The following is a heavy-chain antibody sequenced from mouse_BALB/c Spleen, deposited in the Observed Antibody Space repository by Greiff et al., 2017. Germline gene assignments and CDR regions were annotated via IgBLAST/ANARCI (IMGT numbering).Heavy chain of an antibody. V-gene: IGHV3-2*02. CDR2: ISYSGST. D-gene: IGHD2-3*01. CDR1: GYSITSDYA. J-gene: IGHJ3*01. CDR3: ANYDQAWFAY. Sequence: DVQLQESGPGLVKPSQSLSLTCTVTGYSITSDYAWNWIRQFPGNKLEWMGYISYSGSTSYNPSLKSRISITRDTSKNQFFLQLNSVTTEDTATYYCANYDQAWFAYWGQGTLVTVSA.